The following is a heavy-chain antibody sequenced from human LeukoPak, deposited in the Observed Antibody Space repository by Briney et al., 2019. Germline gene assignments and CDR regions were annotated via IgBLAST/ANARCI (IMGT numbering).Heavy chain of an antibody. CDR1: GFTFSSYA. V-gene: IGHV3-30*14. CDR2: ISYDGPNK. Sequence: GGSLRLSCAASGFTFSSYAMHWVRQAPGKGLEWVAAISYDGPNKYYVDSMKGRFTISRDNSKNTLYLQMNSLRVEDTAVYYCARAPLLYFDWCYFDYWGQGTLVTVSS. D-gene: IGHD3-9*01. J-gene: IGHJ4*02. CDR3: ARAPLLYFDWCYFDY.